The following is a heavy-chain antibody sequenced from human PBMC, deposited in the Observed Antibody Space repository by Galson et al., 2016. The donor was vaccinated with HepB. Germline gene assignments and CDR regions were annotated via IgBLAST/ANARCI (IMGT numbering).Heavy chain of an antibody. CDR2: ISSAGTTQ. J-gene: IGHJ4*02. Sequence: SLRLSCAASGFTFNTYTMQWVRQAPGKGLEWVATISSAGTTQYHADSVKGRFTFSRDNSKNMLYLQMNSLRAEDSAVYYCAKVGPSCSSTRCSDYYFDYWGQGTLVTVSS. CDR3: AKVGPSCSSTRCSDYYFDY. V-gene: IGHV3-30-3*01. CDR1: GFTFNTYT. D-gene: IGHD2-2*01.